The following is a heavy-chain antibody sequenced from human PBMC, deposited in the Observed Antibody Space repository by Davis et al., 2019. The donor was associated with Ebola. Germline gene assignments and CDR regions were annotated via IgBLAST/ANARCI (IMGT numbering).Heavy chain of an antibody. CDR3: TTDTYYDFWSGYSYYFDY. Sequence: ASVKVSCKAFGYTFTNYYVHWVRQAPGQGLEWMGVINPSAGYTNYAQKFQGRVTMTRDTSTRTVYMELSSLRSEDTAVYYCTTDTYYDFWSGYSYYFDYWGQGTLVTVSS. V-gene: IGHV1-46*01. J-gene: IGHJ4*02. CDR1: GYTFTNYY. D-gene: IGHD3-3*01. CDR2: INPSAGYT.